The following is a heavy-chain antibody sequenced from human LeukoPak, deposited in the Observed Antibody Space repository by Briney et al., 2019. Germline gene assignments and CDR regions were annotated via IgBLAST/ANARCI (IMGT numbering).Heavy chain of an antibody. CDR3: ARATRITMIVVVRTFDY. D-gene: IGHD3-22*01. V-gene: IGHV1-2*02. CDR1: GYTFTVYY. J-gene: IGHJ4*02. CDR2: INPNSGGT. Sequence: ASVKVSSEASGYTFTVYYMHWVRQAPGQGLEWMGWINPNSGGTNYAQKFQGRVTMARDTSISTAYMELGRLRSDDTAVYYCARATRITMIVVVRTFDYWGQGTLVTVSS.